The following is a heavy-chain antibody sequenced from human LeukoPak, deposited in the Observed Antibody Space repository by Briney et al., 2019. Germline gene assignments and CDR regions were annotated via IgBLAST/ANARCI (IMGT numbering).Heavy chain of an antibody. V-gene: IGHV4-34*01. CDR1: GGSFSGYC. J-gene: IGHJ1*01. Sequence: SETPSLTCAVYGGSFSGYCWSWIRQPPGKGLEWIGEINHSGSTNYNPSLKSRVTISVDTSKNQFSLKLSSVTAADTAVYYCARVGKYYYDSSGYSPDFQHWGQGTLVTVSS. D-gene: IGHD3-22*01. CDR3: ARVGKYYYDSSGYSPDFQH. CDR2: INHSGST.